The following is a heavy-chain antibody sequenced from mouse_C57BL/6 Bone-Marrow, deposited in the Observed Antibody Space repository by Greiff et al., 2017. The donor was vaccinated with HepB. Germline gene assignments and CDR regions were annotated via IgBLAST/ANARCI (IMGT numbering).Heavy chain of an antibody. D-gene: IGHD1-1*01. J-gene: IGHJ2*01. CDR2: ISSGSSTI. CDR3: ARGGYGSSYRFDY. V-gene: IGHV5-17*01. CDR1: GFTFSDYG. Sequence: EVMLVESGGGLVKPGGSLKLSCAASGFTFSDYGMHWVRQAPEKGLEWVAYISSGSSTIYYADTVKGRFTISRDNAKNTLFLQMTSLRSEDTAMYYGARGGYGSSYRFDYWGQGTTLTVSS.